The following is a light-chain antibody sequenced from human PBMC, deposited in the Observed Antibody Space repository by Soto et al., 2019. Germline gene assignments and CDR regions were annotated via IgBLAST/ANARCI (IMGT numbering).Light chain of an antibody. CDR2: GAS. CDR1: QSVSSN. V-gene: IGKV3-15*01. CDR3: QQHNNFPTT. J-gene: IGKJ1*01. Sequence: EIVMTQSPATLSVSPGERATLSCRASQSVSSNLAWYQQKPGQAPRLLIYGASTRATGIPARFSGSGSGTEFTLTISSLQSEYFAVDDYQQHNNFPTTFAQGTKV.